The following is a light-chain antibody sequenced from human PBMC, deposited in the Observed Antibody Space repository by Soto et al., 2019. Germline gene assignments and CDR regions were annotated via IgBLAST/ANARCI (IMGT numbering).Light chain of an antibody. CDR2: EVS. CDR1: SSDVGGYNY. CDR3: SSYAGSNNPYV. Sequence: QSALTQPPSASGSPGQSVTISCTGTSSDVGGYNYVSWYQQHPGKAPKLMIYEVSKRPSGVPDRFSGSKSGNTASLTVSGLQPKDEADYYCSSYAGSNNPYVFGTGTKLTVL. J-gene: IGLJ1*01. V-gene: IGLV2-8*01.